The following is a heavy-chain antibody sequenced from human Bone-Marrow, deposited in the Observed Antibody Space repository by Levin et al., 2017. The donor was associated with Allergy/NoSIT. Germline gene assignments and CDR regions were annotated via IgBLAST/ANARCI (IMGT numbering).Heavy chain of an antibody. CDR1: GFTFDDYG. CDR3: ARDLITYYYDSSGYSL. D-gene: IGHD3-22*01. Sequence: GESLKISCAASGFTFDDYGMSWVRQAPGKGLEWVSGINWNGGSTGYADSVKGRFTISRDNAKNSLYLQMNSLRAEDTALYHCARDLITYYYDSSGYSLWGQGTLVTVSS. CDR2: INWNGGST. J-gene: IGHJ4*02. V-gene: IGHV3-20*01.